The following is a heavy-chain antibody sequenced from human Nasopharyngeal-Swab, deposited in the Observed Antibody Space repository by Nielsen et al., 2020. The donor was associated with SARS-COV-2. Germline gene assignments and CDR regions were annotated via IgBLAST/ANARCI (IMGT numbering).Heavy chain of an antibody. D-gene: IGHD3-10*01. J-gene: IGHJ6*02. V-gene: IGHV6-1*01. CDR3: ARDRGALNV. CDR1: GASVSNDRVA. CDR2: TYYRSQWYS. Sequence: SETLSLTCAISGASVSNDRVAWNWIRQSPSRGLEWLGRTYYRSQWYSDYAVSVKSRITINPDTAKNQFSLQLNSVTPEDTAVYYCARDRGALNVWGQGTTVTVSS.